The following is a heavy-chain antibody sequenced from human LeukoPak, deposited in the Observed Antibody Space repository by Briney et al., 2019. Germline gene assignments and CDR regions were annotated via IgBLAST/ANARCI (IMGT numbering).Heavy chain of an antibody. J-gene: IGHJ6*02. V-gene: IGHV4-30-2*01. CDR1: GGSISSGGYS. CDR2: IYHSGST. D-gene: IGHD6-13*01. Sequence: SETLSLTRTVSGGSISSGGYSWSWIRQPPGKGLEWIGYIYHSGSTYYNPSLKSRVTISVDRSKNQFSLKLSSVTAADTAVYYCARQSSSSWPYYYYYGMDVWGQGTTVTVSS. CDR3: ARQSSSSWPYYYYYGMDV.